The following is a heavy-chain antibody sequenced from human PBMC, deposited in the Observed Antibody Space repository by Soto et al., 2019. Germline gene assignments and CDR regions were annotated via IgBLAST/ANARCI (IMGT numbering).Heavy chain of an antibody. D-gene: IGHD6-6*01. Sequence: ASVKVSCKASGFNFISYGINWVRQAPGQGLEWMGWISGYNGKTVYAHSVHDRVTMTTDATTGTAYMELRGLRSADTAIYYCAREFRYTSSPDSWFDPWGQGTMVTV. J-gene: IGHJ5*02. CDR3: AREFRYTSSPDSWFDP. CDR1: GFNFISYG. V-gene: IGHV1-18*04. CDR2: ISGYNGKT.